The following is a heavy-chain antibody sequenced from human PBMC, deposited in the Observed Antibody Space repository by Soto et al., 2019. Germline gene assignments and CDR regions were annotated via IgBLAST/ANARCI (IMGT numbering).Heavy chain of an antibody. CDR2: IYTSGGT. Sequence: QVQLQESGPGLVKPSETLSLTCTVSGGSISSYYWSWIRQPAGKGLEWIGRIYTSGGTNYNPSLKSRVTMSVDTSKNQFSRKLSSVTAADTAVYYCARDCSSTSCYPGWGSVGYYYGMDVWGQGTTVTVSS. J-gene: IGHJ6*02. D-gene: IGHD2-2*01. CDR1: GGSISSYY. V-gene: IGHV4-4*07. CDR3: ARDCSSTSCYPGWGSVGYYYGMDV.